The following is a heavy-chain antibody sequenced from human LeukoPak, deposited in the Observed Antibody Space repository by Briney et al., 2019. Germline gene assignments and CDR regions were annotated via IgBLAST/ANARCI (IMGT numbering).Heavy chain of an antibody. J-gene: IGHJ4*02. CDR2: IYYSGST. CDR1: GGSISSYY. CDR3: ARVRRGPSSKYQLLGALFDY. D-gene: IGHD2-2*01. Sequence: SETLSLTYTVSGGSISSYYWSWIRQPPGKGLEWIGYIYYSGSTNYNPSLKSRVTISVDTSKNQFSLKLSSVTAADTAVYYCARVRRGPSSKYQLLGALFDYWGQGTLVTVSS. V-gene: IGHV4-59*01.